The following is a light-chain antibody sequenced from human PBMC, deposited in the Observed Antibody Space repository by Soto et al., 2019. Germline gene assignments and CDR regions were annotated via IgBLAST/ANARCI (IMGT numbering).Light chain of an antibody. CDR2: GVS. V-gene: IGKV3-15*01. Sequence: EVVMTQSPATLSVSPGERVTLSCRASKSVNSNLAWYQQKPGQPPRLLISGVSTRATGIPARFSGSWSGTEFTLTISSLQSEDFAVYFCQQYSERSTFGQGTKVEIK. CDR3: QQYSERST. J-gene: IGKJ1*01. CDR1: KSVNSN.